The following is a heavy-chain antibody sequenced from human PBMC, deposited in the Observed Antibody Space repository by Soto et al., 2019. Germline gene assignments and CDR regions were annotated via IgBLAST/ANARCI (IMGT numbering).Heavy chain of an antibody. V-gene: IGHV3-30*18. Sequence: PGGSLRLSCAASGFTFSSYGMHWVRQAPGKGLEWVAVISYDGSNKYYADSVKGRFTISRDNSKNTLYLQMNSLRAEDTAVYYCAKQEAMVRGPRDHGHYYYYGMDVWGEGTTVTVSS. D-gene: IGHD3-10*01. J-gene: IGHJ6*04. CDR3: AKQEAMVRGPRDHGHYYYYGMDV. CDR1: GFTFSSYG. CDR2: ISYDGSNK.